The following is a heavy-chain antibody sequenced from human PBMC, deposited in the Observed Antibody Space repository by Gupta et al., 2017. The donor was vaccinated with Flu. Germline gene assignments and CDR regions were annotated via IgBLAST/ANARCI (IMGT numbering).Heavy chain of an antibody. Sequence: GKGLEWVSGITWNSGKIDYADPVKGRFTISRDNAKNSLYLQMNSLRTEDTALYYCAKGLVMVGAIRNYAMDVWGQGTTVTVSS. D-gene: IGHD1-26*01. CDR2: ITWNSGKI. CDR3: AKGLVMVGAIRNYAMDV. J-gene: IGHJ6*02. V-gene: IGHV3-9*01.